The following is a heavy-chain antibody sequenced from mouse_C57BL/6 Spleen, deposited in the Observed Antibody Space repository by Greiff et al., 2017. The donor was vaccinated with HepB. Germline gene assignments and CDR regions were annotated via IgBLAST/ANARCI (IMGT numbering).Heavy chain of an antibody. CDR1: GFTFSSYA. J-gene: IGHJ1*03. V-gene: IGHV5-9-1*02. CDR3: TREEAINSNYGYFDV. CDR2: ISSGGDYI. D-gene: IGHD2-5*01. Sequence: EVKLVESGEGLVKPGGSLKLSCAASGFTFSSYAMSWVRQTPEKRLEWVAYISSGGDYIYYADTVKGRFTISRDNARNTLYLQMSSLKSEDTAMYYCTREEAINSNYGYFDVWGTGTTVTVSS.